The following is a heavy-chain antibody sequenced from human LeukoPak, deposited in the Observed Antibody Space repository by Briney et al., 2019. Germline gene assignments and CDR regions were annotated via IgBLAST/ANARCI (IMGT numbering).Heavy chain of an antibody. Sequence: PGGSLRLSCAASGFTFSSYGMHWVRQAPGKGLEWVGVICNDGSNKYYAASVKGRFTISRDNSKNTLYLQMNSLRAEDTAVYYCAKDYPLWGGDRFDYWGQGTLVTVSS. J-gene: IGHJ4*02. V-gene: IGHV3-33*06. CDR3: AKDYPLWGGDRFDY. D-gene: IGHD4-17*01. CDR1: GFTFSSYG. CDR2: ICNDGSNK.